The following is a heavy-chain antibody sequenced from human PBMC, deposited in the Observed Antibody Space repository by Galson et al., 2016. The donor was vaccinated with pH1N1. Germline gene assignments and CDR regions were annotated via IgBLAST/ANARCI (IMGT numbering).Heavy chain of an antibody. CDR1: GFNFDTFA. CDR3: AREDWSYGDTYYNGMDV. CDR2: ISYNGHDE. Sequence: SLRLSCAASGFNFDTFAMHWVRRTPGKGLEWVAFISYNGHDESYADSLKGRFTVSRDHSKNRLYLHMNSLRPDDTGLYYCAREDWSYGDTYYNGMDVWGQGTTVTVSS. J-gene: IGHJ6*02. D-gene: IGHD1-26*01. V-gene: IGHV3-30*03.